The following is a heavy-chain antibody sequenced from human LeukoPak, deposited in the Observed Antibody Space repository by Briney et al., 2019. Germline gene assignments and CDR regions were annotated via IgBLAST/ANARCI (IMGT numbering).Heavy chain of an antibody. CDR3: ASFIAAAGTSRRAYDAFDI. V-gene: IGHV1-2*02. CDR1: GYTFTGYY. J-gene: IGHJ3*02. D-gene: IGHD6-13*01. Sequence: ASVKVSCKASGYTFTGYYMHWVRQAPGQGLEWMGWINPNSAGTNYAQKFQGRVTMTRDTSISTAYMELSRLRSDDTAVYYCASFIAAAGTSRRAYDAFDIWGQGTMVTVSS. CDR2: INPNSAGT.